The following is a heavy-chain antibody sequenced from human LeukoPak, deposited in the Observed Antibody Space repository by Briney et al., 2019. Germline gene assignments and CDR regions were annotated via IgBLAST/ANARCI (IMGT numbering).Heavy chain of an antibody. V-gene: IGHV1-8*01. D-gene: IGHD3-10*01. CDR1: GYTFTSYD. Sequence: ASVKVSCKASGYTFTSYDINWVRQATGQGLEWRGWMNTNSGNTGYAQKFQGRVTMTRNTSISTAYMELSSLRSEDTAVYYCARSSVQYGSGSRCLGYWGQGTLVTVSS. CDR2: MNTNSGNT. CDR3: ARSSVQYGSGSRCLGY. J-gene: IGHJ4*02.